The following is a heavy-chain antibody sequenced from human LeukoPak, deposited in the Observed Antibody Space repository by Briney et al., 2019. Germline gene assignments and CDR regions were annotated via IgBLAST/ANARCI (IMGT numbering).Heavy chain of an antibody. J-gene: IGHJ6*02. CDR3: ARGERDYSNRYYYYYGMDV. Sequence: SETLSLTCAVYGGSFSGYYWSWLRQPPGKGPEWIGEINHRGSTNYNPSLKSRVTISVDTSKNQFSLKLSSVTAADTAVYYCARGERDYSNRYYYYYGMDVWGQGTTVTVSS. CDR2: INHRGST. CDR1: GGSFSGYY. V-gene: IGHV4-34*01. D-gene: IGHD4-4*01.